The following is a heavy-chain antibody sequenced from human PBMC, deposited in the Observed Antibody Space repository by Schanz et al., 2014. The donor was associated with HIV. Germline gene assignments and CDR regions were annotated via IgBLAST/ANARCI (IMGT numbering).Heavy chain of an antibody. CDR2: TWYDGSNK. D-gene: IGHD2-2*01. V-gene: IGHV3-33*08. J-gene: IGHJ3*02. CDR1: GFTFDDYA. CDR3: ARDVAGCSGTSCYSDAFDI. Sequence: VQLVESGGGLVQPGRSLRLSCAASGFTFDDYAMHWVRQAPGKGLEWVAVTWYDGSNKYYADSVKGRFTISRDNSKNTLFLQMNSLRAEDTAVYFCARDVAGCSGTSCYSDAFDIWGQGTLVTVSS.